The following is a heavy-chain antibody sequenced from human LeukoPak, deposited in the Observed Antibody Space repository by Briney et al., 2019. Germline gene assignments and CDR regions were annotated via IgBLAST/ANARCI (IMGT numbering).Heavy chain of an antibody. D-gene: IGHD1-26*01. CDR3: ARGQRGSGSYYIGFY. CDR1: GYTLTSYD. J-gene: IGHJ4*02. CDR2: MNPNSGNT. V-gene: IGHV1-8*01. Sequence: ASVKVSCKASGYTLTSYDINWVRQATGQGLEWMGWMNPNSGNTGYAQKFQGRVTMTRNTSISTAYMELSSLRSEDTAVYYCARGQRGSGSYYIGFYWGQGTLVTVSS.